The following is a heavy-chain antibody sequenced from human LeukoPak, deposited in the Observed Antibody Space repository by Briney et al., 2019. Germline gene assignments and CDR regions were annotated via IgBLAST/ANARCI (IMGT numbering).Heavy chain of an antibody. Sequence: ASVKVSCKASGYTFTSYGISWVRQSPGQGLEWMGWISAYNGNTNYAQKLQGRVTMTTDTSTSTAYMELRSLRSDDTAVYYCARGDIVVVPAAIGMDVWGKGTTVTVSS. J-gene: IGHJ6*03. V-gene: IGHV1-18*01. CDR2: ISAYNGNT. CDR3: ARGDIVVVPAAIGMDV. D-gene: IGHD2-2*02. CDR1: GYTFTSYG.